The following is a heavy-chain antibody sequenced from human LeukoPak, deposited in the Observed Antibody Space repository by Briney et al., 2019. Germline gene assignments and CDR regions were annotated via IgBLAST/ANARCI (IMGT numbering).Heavy chain of an antibody. Sequence: ASVKVSCKASGYTFTSYGISWVRQSPGQGLEWMGWISAYNGNTNYAQKLQGRVTMTTDTSTSTAYMELRSLRSDDTAVYYCARTTIFGVVPDYWGQGTLVTVSS. CDR1: GYTFTSYG. V-gene: IGHV1-18*01. D-gene: IGHD3-3*01. CDR3: ARTTIFGVVPDY. J-gene: IGHJ4*02. CDR2: ISAYNGNT.